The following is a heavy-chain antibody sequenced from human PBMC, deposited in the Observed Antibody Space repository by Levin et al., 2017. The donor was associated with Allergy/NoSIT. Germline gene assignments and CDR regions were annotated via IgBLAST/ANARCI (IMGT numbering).Heavy chain of an antibody. CDR1: GFTFDAYG. Sequence: SGGSLRLSCAASGFTFDAYGMSWVRQAPGKGLEWVSGIYWNGGSEGYADSVKGRFIISRDNAKSSLYLHMNSPRAEDTALFYCARVPPTYDSGSYGDGFFDRWGRGTLVTVAA. CDR3: ARVPPTYDSGSYGDGFFDR. J-gene: IGHJ2*01. CDR2: IYWNGGSE. V-gene: IGHV3-20*04. D-gene: IGHD3-10*01.